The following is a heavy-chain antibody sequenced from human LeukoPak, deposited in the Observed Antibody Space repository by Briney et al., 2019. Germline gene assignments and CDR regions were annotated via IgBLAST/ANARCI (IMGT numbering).Heavy chain of an antibody. CDR3: AKAPYSSGWSPLDY. J-gene: IGHJ4*02. V-gene: IGHV3-30*18. CDR1: GFTFSSYG. D-gene: IGHD6-19*01. CDR2: ISYDGSNK. Sequence: PGGSLRLSCAASGFTFSSYGMHWVRQAPGKGLEWVAVISYDGSNKYYADSVKGRFTISRDNSKNTLYLQMNSLRAEDTAVYYCAKAPYSSGWSPLDYWGQGTLVTVSS.